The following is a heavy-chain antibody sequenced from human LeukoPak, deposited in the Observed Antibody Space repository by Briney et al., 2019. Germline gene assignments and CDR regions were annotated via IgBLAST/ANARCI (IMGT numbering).Heavy chain of an antibody. CDR2: ITSKGYGETV. CDR1: GFSFGDYP. CDR3: LRALAATVGQWYFDY. J-gene: IGHJ4*02. D-gene: IGHD6-19*01. Sequence: GRSLRLSCTGSGFSFGDYPMSWVPQAPGKGLEWLGLITSKGYGETVEYAASVRGRFTISRDDSNSIAYLQLNNLQTDDTAVYYCLRALAATVGQWYFDYSGQGTLVTVSS. V-gene: IGHV3-49*04.